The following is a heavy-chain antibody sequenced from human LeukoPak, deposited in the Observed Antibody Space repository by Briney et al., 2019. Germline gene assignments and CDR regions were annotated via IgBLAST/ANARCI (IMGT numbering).Heavy chain of an antibody. Sequence: GQSLRLSCTAYGSIFGDHAMSWVRQAPGKGLEWVGFIRSKAYGGTTEYAASVKGRFTISRDDSKSIAYLQMNSLETEDTALYYCTRGPILLWMHNGMDVWGQGTTVTVSS. CDR2: IRSKAYGGTT. CDR3: TRGPILLWMHNGMDV. V-gene: IGHV3-49*04. D-gene: IGHD5-18*01. J-gene: IGHJ6*02. CDR1: GSIFGDHA.